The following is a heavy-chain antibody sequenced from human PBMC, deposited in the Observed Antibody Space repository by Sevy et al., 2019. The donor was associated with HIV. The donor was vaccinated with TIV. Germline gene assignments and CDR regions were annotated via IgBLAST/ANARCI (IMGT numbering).Heavy chain of an antibody. V-gene: IGHV3-30*18. Sequence: GGSLRLSCAASGFTFSDYAIDWVRQAPGKGLEWVAFISHDGRNTYYAASVKGRFTISRDNSKNTLYLQINSLRAEGTAVYYCANNRGQWLPYYFDFWGQGTLVTVSS. J-gene: IGHJ4*02. CDR2: ISHDGRNT. D-gene: IGHD6-19*01. CDR1: GFTFSDYA. CDR3: ANNRGQWLPYYFDF.